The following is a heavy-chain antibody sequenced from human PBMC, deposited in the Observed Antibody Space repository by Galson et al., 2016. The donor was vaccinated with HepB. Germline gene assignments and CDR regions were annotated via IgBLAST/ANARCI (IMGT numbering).Heavy chain of an antibody. Sequence: TLSLTCTVSGGSISSGGYSWSWIRQPPGKGLEWIGYIYDSGSTYYNPSLKSRLTISVDRSKNQFSLKLSSVTAADMAVYYCARGGRDDAFDIWGQGTMATVSS. CDR1: GGSISSGGYS. J-gene: IGHJ3*02. V-gene: IGHV4-30-2*01. CDR2: IYDSGST. CDR3: ARGGRDDAFDI.